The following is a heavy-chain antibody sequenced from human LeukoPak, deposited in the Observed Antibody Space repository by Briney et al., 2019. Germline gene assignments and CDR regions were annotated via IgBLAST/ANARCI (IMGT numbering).Heavy chain of an antibody. D-gene: IGHD2-2*01. Sequence: SGGSLRLSCAASGFHFKNYGLEWVRQAPGKGLEWLAVTSHDGSHTYYAESVQGRFTISRDDSKNTLYLQMNSLRADDTAVYYCARDVPATGYYYYYYGMDVWGQGTTVTVSS. CDR3: ARDVPATGYYYYYYGMDV. J-gene: IGHJ6*02. V-gene: IGHV3-30*03. CDR1: GFHFKNYG. CDR2: TSHDGSHT.